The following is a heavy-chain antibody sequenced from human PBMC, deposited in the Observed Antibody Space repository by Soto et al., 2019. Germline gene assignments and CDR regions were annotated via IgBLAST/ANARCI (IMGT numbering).Heavy chain of an antibody. CDR1: RGTFSSYT. Sequence: QVQLVQSAAEVKKPGSSVKVSCKASRGTFSSYTISWVRQAPGQGLEWMGRIIPILGIANYAQKFQGRVTITADKSASTAYMELSSLSSEDTAVYYCARGRRGSRGYYLASDYGMDVWGQGTTVTVSS. CDR2: IIPILGIA. D-gene: IGHD3-10*01. J-gene: IGHJ6*02. CDR3: ARGRRGSRGYYLASDYGMDV. V-gene: IGHV1-69*02.